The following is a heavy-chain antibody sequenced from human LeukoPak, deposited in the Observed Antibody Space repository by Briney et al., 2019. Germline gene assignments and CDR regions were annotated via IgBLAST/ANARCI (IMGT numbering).Heavy chain of an antibody. D-gene: IGHD3-10*01. CDR3: AKHGENYYGSGSYAY. V-gene: IGHV3-30*18. CDR1: GFTFSNYD. J-gene: IGHJ4*02. Sequence: GGSLRLSCVASGFTFSNYDMHWVRQAPGKGLEWVAVISYDGSNKYSADSVKGRFTISRDNSKNTLYLEMNSLRAEDTAVYYCAKHGENYYGSGSYAYWGQGTLVTVSS. CDR2: ISYDGSNK.